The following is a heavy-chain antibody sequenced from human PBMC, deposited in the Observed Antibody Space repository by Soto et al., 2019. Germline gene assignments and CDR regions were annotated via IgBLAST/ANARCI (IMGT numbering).Heavy chain of an antibody. CDR3: ARSREFDY. CDR2: IVPSGTT. J-gene: IGHJ4*02. V-gene: IGHV4-30-2*01. Sequence: SETLSLTCGVSGGSLSGATYSWNWIRQTPGKGLEWIGSIVPSGTTYYNPSLRSRVTISIDVSKNQFSLSLRSLTAADTAVYYCARSREFDYWSQGTLVTVSS. CDR1: GGSLSGATYS.